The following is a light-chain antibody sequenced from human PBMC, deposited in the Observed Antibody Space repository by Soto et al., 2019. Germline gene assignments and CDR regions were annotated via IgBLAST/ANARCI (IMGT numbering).Light chain of an antibody. CDR2: GAS. V-gene: IGKV3-20*01. CDR3: QQYGSTPWT. CDR1: QSVSGRY. Sequence: ESVLTQSPGTLSLSPGERASLSCRASQSVSGRYLAWYQQKPGQAPRPLIYGASSRASGIPDRFSGSGSGTDFTLTISRLEPEDFAVYYCQQYGSTPWTFGQGTKV. J-gene: IGKJ1*01.